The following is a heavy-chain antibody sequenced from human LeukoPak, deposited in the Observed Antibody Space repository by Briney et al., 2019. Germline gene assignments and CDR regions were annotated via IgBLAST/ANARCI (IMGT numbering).Heavy chain of an antibody. D-gene: IGHD6-13*01. CDR3: AKAGYSSSWPLDY. Sequence: GGSLRLSCAASGFAFSSDWTHWVRQAPGKGLEWVSALSGSGSTTYYADSVKGRFTISRDNSKNTLFLEMNSLRVEDTAVYYCAKAGYSSSWPLDYWGQGTQVTVSS. CDR1: GFAFSSDW. J-gene: IGHJ4*02. V-gene: IGHV3-23*01. CDR2: LSGSGSTT.